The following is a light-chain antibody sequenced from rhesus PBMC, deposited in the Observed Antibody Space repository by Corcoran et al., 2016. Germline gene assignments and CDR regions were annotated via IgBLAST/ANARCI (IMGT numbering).Light chain of an antibody. CDR1: QGISSY. Sequence: DIQMTQSPSSLSASVGDTVTITCRASQGISSYLNWFQQKPGKAPKLLIYTASSLESGVPSRFRGSGSGTEFTLTLSSLQPEDFAAYYCQQHNSYPLTFGGGTKVEIK. J-gene: IGKJ4*01. V-gene: IGKV1-28*01. CDR2: TAS. CDR3: QQHNSYPLT.